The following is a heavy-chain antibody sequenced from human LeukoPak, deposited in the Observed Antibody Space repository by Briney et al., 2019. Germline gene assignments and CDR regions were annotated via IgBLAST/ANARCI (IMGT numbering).Heavy chain of an antibody. Sequence: PGGSLRLSCAASGFTFSSYSMNWVRQAPGKGLEWVSSISSSSSYIYYADSVKGRFTISRDNAKNSLYLQMNSLRAEDTAVYYCARDSDDSSGYYFLGDAFDIWGQGTMVTVSS. CDR3: ARDSDDSSGYYFLGDAFDI. V-gene: IGHV3-21*04. CDR1: GFTFSSYS. D-gene: IGHD3-22*01. J-gene: IGHJ3*02. CDR2: ISSSSSYI.